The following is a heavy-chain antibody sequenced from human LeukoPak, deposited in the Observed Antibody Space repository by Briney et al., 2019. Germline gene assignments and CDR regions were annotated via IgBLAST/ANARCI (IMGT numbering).Heavy chain of an antibody. V-gene: IGHV1-69*04. CDR1: GGTFSSYA. CDR2: IIPILGIA. CDR3: ARVKVRDGYNGGQKNFDY. D-gene: IGHD5-24*01. J-gene: IGHJ4*02. Sequence: GASVKVSCKASGGTFSSYAISWVRQAPGQGLEWMGRIIPILGIANYAQKFQGRVTITADKSTSTAYMELSSLRSEDTAVYYCARVKVRDGYNGGQKNFDYWGQGTLVTVSS.